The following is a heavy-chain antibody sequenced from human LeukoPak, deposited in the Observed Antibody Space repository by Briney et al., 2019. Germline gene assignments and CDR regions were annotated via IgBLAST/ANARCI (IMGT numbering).Heavy chain of an antibody. CDR1: GGSFSGYY. Sequence: SETLSLTCAVYGGSFSGYYWSRIRQPPGKGLEWIGEINHSGSTNYNPSLRSRVTISVDTSRNQLSLKLTSVTAADGAMYYCARVSYNWNSPDHWGQGTLVTVSS. CDR2: INHSGST. J-gene: IGHJ4*02. V-gene: IGHV4-34*01. D-gene: IGHD1/OR15-1a*01. CDR3: ARVSYNWNSPDH.